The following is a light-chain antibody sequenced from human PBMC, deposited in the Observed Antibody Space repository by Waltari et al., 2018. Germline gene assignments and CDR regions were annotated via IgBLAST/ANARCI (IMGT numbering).Light chain of an antibody. CDR1: QSVVFNSNNKNY. CDR3: QQYHSVPFT. Sequence: DIVMTQSPDALPVSLGEPAAIHCKSSQSVVFNSNNKNYIAWYQKKPGQPPKLLIYGASTRDAGVPDRFSGSGSETDFTLTISSLQPEDVAVYYCQQYHSVPFTFGGGTKVEIQ. CDR2: GAS. J-gene: IGKJ4*01. V-gene: IGKV4-1*01.